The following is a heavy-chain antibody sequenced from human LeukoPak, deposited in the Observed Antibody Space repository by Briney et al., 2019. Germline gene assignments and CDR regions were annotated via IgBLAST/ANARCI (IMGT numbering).Heavy chain of an antibody. V-gene: IGHV3-30-3*01. CDR1: GFTFNRYT. J-gene: IGHJ4*02. D-gene: IGHD5-18*01. CDR2: ISYDGSNK. Sequence: PGGSLRLSCAASGFTFNRYTMHWVRQAPGKGLEWVAIISYDGSNKYYADSVKGRFTISRDNSKNTLYLKVNSRRVEDTAVYYCARDLQAMGSLDYWGQGTLVTVSS. CDR3: ARDLQAMGSLDY.